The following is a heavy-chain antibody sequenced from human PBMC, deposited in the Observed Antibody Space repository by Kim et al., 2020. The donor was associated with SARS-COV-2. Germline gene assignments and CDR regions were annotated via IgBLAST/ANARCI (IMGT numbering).Heavy chain of an antibody. V-gene: IGHV1-24*01. CDR2: FDPEDGET. J-gene: IGHJ6*02. CDR3: ATDEFAVRGSYPPQYAPHGYYYYGMDG. CDR1: GYTLTELS. Sequence: ASVKVSCKVSGYTLTELSMHWVRQAPGKGLEWMGGFDPEDGETIYAQKFQGRVTMTEDTSTDTAYMELSSLRSEDTAVYYCATDEFAVRGSYPPQYAPHGYYYYGMDGWGQGTTVTVSS. D-gene: IGHD1-26*01.